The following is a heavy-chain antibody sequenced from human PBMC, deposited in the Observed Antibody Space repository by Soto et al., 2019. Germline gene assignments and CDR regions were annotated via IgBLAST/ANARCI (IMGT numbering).Heavy chain of an antibody. CDR2: IIPIFGTA. V-gene: IGHV1-69*13. Sequence: ASVKVSCKASGGTFSSYAISWVRQAPGQGLEWMGGIIPIFGTANYAQKFQGRVTITADESTSTAYMELSSLRSEDTAVYYCARDSPPGIAAADTDYWGQGTLVTVSS. CDR3: ARDSPPGIAAADTDY. CDR1: GGTFSSYA. J-gene: IGHJ4*02. D-gene: IGHD6-13*01.